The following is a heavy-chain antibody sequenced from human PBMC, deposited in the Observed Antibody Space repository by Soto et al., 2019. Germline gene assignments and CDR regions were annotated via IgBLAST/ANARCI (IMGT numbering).Heavy chain of an antibody. J-gene: IGHJ4*02. CDR1: GFTFSSYA. CDR3: ARALGNYYDSSGYYYGVDY. CDR2: ISYDGSNK. Sequence: GGSLRLSCAASGFTFSSYAMHWVRQAPGKGLEWVAFISYDGSNKYYADSVKGRFTISRDNSKNTLYLQMNSLRAEDTAVYYCARALGNYYDSSGYYYGVDYWGQGTLVTVSS. D-gene: IGHD3-22*01. V-gene: IGHV3-30-3*01.